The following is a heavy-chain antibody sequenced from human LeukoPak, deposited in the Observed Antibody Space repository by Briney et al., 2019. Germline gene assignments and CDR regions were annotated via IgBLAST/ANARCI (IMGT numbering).Heavy chain of an antibody. CDR2: ISYDGSNK. Sequence: GGSLRLSCAASGLNFGDYYMSWIRRAPGKGLEWVAVISYDGSNKYYADSVKGRFTISRDNSNNTLYLQMNSLRAEDTAVYYCAKDGSGSYRTFDYWGQGTLVTVSS. D-gene: IGHD1-26*01. V-gene: IGHV3-30*18. J-gene: IGHJ4*02. CDR3: AKDGSGSYRTFDY. CDR1: GLNFGDYY.